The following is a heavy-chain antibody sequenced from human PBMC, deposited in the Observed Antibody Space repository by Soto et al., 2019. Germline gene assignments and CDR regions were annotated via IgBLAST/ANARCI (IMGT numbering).Heavy chain of an antibody. CDR3: AKAHGRDGYNWGGSDFDY. V-gene: IGHV4-31*03. CDR1: GGSISSGGYY. CDR2: IYYSGST. Sequence: SETLSLTCTVSGGSISSGGYYWSWIRQHPGKGLEWIGYIYYSGSTYYNPSLKSRVTISVDTSKNQFSLKLSSVTAADTAVYYCAKAHGRDGYNWGGSDFDYWGLGTLVTVSS. J-gene: IGHJ4*02. D-gene: IGHD5-18*01.